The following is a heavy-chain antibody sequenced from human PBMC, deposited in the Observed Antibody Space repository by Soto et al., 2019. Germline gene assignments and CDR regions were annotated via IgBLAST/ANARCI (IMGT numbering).Heavy chain of an antibody. CDR3: AQEITPWSMDV. D-gene: IGHD3-16*01. CDR2: ISYNGINK. Sequence: QVQLVESGGGVVQPGGSLRLPCAASGFTFGHYGMQWVRQAPGKGLEWVAVISYNGINKYYGDSVKGRFTISRDNFKNILYLEMNSLRVEDTAVYYCAQEITPWSMDVWGKGTTVTVSS. V-gene: IGHV3-30*03. J-gene: IGHJ6*03. CDR1: GFTFGHYG.